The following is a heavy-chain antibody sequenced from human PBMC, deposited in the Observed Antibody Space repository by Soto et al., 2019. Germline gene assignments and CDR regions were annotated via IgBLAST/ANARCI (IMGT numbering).Heavy chain of an antibody. D-gene: IGHD1-26*01. CDR1: GFTFSSYA. Sequence: GSLRLSCAASGFTFSSYAMSWVRQAPGKGLEWVSAISGSGGSTYYADSVKGRFTISSDNSKNTLYLQMNSLRAEDTAVYYCAKASFGGSYYYYYGMDVWGRGTTVTVSS. J-gene: IGHJ6*02. CDR2: ISGSGGST. V-gene: IGHV3-23*01. CDR3: AKASFGGSYYYYYGMDV.